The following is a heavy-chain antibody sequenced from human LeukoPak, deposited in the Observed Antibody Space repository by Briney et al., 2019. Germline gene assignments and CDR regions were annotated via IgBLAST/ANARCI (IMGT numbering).Heavy chain of an antibody. D-gene: IGHD6-19*01. CDR3: AKDQWLVHIFDY. CDR2: ISGSGGST. CDR1: GFTFSSYS. J-gene: IGHJ4*02. V-gene: IGHV3-23*01. Sequence: GGSLRLSCAASGFTFSSYSMNCVRQAPGKGLEWVSAISGSGGSTYYADSVKGRFTISRDNSKNTLYLQMNSLRAEDTAVYYCAKDQWLVHIFDYWGQGTLVTVSS.